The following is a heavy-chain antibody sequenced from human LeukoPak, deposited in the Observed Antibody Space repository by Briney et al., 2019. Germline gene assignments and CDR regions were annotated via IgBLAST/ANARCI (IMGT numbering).Heavy chain of an antibody. V-gene: IGHV4-34*01. D-gene: IGHD4-17*01. CDR3: ARVYDYGDYEPFDP. CDR2: IYHTGST. Sequence: SETLSLTCAVYGRSFSGYSWNWIRQPPGKGQVWIGEIYHTGSTSYNPSLKSRVTISVDTSKNQFSLKLNSVTAADTAVYYCARVYDYGDYEPFDPWGQGTLLTVSS. CDR1: GRSFSGYS. J-gene: IGHJ5*02.